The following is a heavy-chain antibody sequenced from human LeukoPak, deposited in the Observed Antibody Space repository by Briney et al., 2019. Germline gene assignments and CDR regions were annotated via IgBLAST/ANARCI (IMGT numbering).Heavy chain of an antibody. D-gene: IGHD4-17*01. CDR1: GFTFSSYA. J-gene: IGHJ5*02. Sequence: PGGSLRLSCAASGFTFSSYAMSWVRQAPGKGLEWVSAISGSGGSTYYADSVKGRFTISRDNSKNTLYLQMDSLRAEDTAVYYCAKGDYGDYVDGWFDPWGQGTLVTVSS. CDR2: ISGSGGST. CDR3: AKGDYGDYVDGWFDP. V-gene: IGHV3-23*01.